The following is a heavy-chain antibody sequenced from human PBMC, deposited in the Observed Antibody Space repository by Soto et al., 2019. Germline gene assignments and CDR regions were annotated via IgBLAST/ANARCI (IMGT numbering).Heavy chain of an antibody. D-gene: IGHD4-17*01. CDR2: IYWDDDN. J-gene: IGHJ6*02. Sequence: QITLKESGPTLVKVTQTLTLTCTFSGFSLSTSGVGVAWSRQPPGKALEWLALIYWDDDNRYSPSLKSRLTIXQDTSKNQVVLTMTNMDPVDTATYYCAHTLIRRSTYYYGMDVWGQGTTVTVSS. CDR1: GFSLSTSGVG. CDR3: AHTLIRRSTYYYGMDV. V-gene: IGHV2-5*02.